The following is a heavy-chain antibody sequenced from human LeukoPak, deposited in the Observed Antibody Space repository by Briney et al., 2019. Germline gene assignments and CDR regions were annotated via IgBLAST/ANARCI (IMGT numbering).Heavy chain of an antibody. J-gene: IGHJ6*02. CDR3: AREGLRGYGMDV. CDR1: SFIFSTYS. CDR2: ISSSSTYI. V-gene: IGHV3-21*01. Sequence: PGGSLRLSCAASSFIFSTYSMNWDRQAPGKGLEWVSSISSSSTYIDYADSVKGRFTISRDNAKNSLYLQMNSLRVEDTAVYYCAREGLRGYGMDVWGQGTTVTVSS.